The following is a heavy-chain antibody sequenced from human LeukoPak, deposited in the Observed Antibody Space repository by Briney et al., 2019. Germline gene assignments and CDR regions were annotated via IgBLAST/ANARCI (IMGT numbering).Heavy chain of an antibody. D-gene: IGHD2-15*01. CDR2: VNHSGST. V-gene: IGHV4-34*01. Sequence: PSETLSLTCAVDGGSFSGNYWTWIRQPPGKGLEWIGEVNHSGSTNYNPSLKSRVTISVDTSKNQFSLKLSSVTAADTAVYYCARGRGIVVVVAANRWNFDLWGRGTMVTVSS. CDR1: GGSFSGNY. J-gene: IGHJ2*01. CDR3: ARGRGIVVVVAANRWNFDL.